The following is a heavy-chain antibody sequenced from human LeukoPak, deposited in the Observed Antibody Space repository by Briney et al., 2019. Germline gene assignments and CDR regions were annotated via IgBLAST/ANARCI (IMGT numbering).Heavy chain of an antibody. CDR3: ATLLYGSGSYVFDY. D-gene: IGHD3-10*01. CDR1: GFTFSSYG. J-gene: IGHJ4*02. Sequence: PGGSLRLSCAASGFTFSSYGMSWVRQAPGKGLEWVSAISGSGGRTYYADSVKGRFTISRDNSKNTLYLQMNSLRAEDTAVYYCATLLYGSGSYVFDYWGQGTLVTVSS. V-gene: IGHV3-23*01. CDR2: ISGSGGRT.